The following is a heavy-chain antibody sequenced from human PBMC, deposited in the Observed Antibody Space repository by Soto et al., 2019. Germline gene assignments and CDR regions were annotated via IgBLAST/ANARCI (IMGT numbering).Heavy chain of an antibody. CDR3: ARSGHSFGGVV. CDR2: IFYSGST. Sequence: QVQLQESGPGLVKPSETLSLTCTVSGGSMSDHYCSWIRQPPGKGLEYIGYIFYSGSTSYNASLTSGVAISLDTPITQISLKLKSVTAADTAVYYCARSGHSFGGVVWGQGIQVTVSS. V-gene: IGHV4-59*11. CDR1: GGSMSDHY. D-gene: IGHD3-16*01. J-gene: IGHJ4*02.